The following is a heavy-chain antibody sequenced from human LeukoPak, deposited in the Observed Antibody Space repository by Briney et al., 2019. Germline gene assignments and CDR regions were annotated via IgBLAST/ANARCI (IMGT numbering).Heavy chain of an antibody. V-gene: IGHV4-34*01. CDR1: GGSFSGYY. CDR3: ARVGIAAAGTQLSYYYYMDV. J-gene: IGHJ6*03. CDR2: INHSRST. D-gene: IGHD6-13*01. Sequence: SETLSLTCAVYGGSFSGYYWSWIRQPPGKGLEWIGEINHSRSTNYNPSLKSRVTISIDTSKNQFSLKLSSVTAADTAVYYCARVGIAAAGTQLSYYYYMDVWGKGTTVTISS.